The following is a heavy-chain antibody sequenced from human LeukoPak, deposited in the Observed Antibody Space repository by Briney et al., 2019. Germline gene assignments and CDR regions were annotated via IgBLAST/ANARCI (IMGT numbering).Heavy chain of an antibody. CDR1: GFTFSDYW. CDR2: INQDGREK. V-gene: IGHV3-7*01. Sequence: GGSLRLSCAASGFTFSDYWMSWVRQAPGKGLERVANINQDGREKYYVDSVKGRFTISKDNAKNSLYLQMNSLRAEDTAVYFDNWGQGTLVTVSS. CDR3: N. J-gene: IGHJ4*02.